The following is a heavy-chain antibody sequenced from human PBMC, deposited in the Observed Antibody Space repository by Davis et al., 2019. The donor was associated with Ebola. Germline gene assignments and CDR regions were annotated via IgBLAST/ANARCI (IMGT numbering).Heavy chain of an antibody. V-gene: IGHV6-1*01. D-gene: IGHD5-12*01. CDR1: GDSVSSAG. Sequence: HSQTLSLTCAISGDSVSSAGWNWIRQSPSRGLEWLGRTYYSSKWYNDYAVAVKSRITINPDTSKNQLSLQVNSVTPEDTAVYYCTRGWLRSKFDYWGRGTLVTVSS. CDR3: TRGWLRSKFDY. CDR2: TYYSSKWYN. J-gene: IGHJ4*02.